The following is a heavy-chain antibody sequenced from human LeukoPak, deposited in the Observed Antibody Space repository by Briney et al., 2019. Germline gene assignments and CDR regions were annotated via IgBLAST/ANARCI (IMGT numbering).Heavy chain of an antibody. Sequence: VASVKVSCKASGYTFTSYDINWVRQATGQGLEWMGWMNPSNGNTGYAQKFQGRVTFTRNTSTSTAYMELSSLRSEDTAVYYCARSLRTAGYWGQGTLVIVSS. D-gene: IGHD4-17*01. CDR1: GYTFTSYD. CDR2: MNPSNGNT. J-gene: IGHJ4*02. V-gene: IGHV1-8*03. CDR3: ARSLRTAGY.